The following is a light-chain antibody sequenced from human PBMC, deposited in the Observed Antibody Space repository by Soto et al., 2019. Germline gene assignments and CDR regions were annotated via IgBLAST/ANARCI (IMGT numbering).Light chain of an antibody. CDR3: HQRGKWPST. Sequence: EVVLTQSPDTLSLSPGETATLSCRASQSVDRYVAWHQQKLGQAPRLPLYDAYTRATGVGARFTGSGSATDCSLTITSLEPDDFAVYDCHQRGKWPSTFGRGTKVGMK. CDR1: QSVDRY. CDR2: DAY. V-gene: IGKV3-11*01. J-gene: IGKJ2*02.